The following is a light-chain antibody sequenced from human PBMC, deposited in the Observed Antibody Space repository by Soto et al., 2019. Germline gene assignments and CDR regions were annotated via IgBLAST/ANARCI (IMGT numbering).Light chain of an antibody. CDR1: RSDVESYNL. CDR3: CSYAGSDTWA. Sequence: QSALTQPASVSGSPGQSITISCTGTRSDVESYNLVSWYQQHPGKAPKLMIYEVNKRPSGVSNRFSGSKSGNTASLTISGLQAEDEADYYCCSYAGSDTWAFGGGTKLTVL. J-gene: IGLJ3*02. CDR2: EVN. V-gene: IGLV2-23*02.